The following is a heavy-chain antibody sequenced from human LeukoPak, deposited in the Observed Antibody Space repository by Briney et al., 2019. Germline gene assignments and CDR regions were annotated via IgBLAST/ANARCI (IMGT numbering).Heavy chain of an antibody. CDR2: IKSKTGGGTT. CDR3: ATAGPSVAATQPFDY. Sequence: GGSPRLSCAASGFTFNNAWMSWVRQAPGKGLEWVGRIKSKTGGGTTDYAAPVKGRFTISRDDSKNTLYLQMNSLRTEDTAVYYCATAGPSVAATQPFDYWGQGTLVTVSS. CDR1: GFTFNNAW. J-gene: IGHJ4*02. V-gene: IGHV3-15*01. D-gene: IGHD2-15*01.